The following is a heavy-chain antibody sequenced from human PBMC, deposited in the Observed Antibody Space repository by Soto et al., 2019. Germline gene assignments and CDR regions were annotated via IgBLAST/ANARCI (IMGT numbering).Heavy chain of an antibody. D-gene: IGHD6-13*01. V-gene: IGHV3-66*01. Sequence: PGGSLRLSCAASGFTFSSYAMCWVRQAPGKGLEWVSVIYSGGSTYYADSVKGRFTISRDNSKNTLYLQMNSLRAEDPAVYYCARGSIAAAGTRVYDLDIWGRGTMVTVSS. CDR1: GFTFSSYA. CDR3: ARGSIAAAGTRVYDLDI. CDR2: IYSGGST. J-gene: IGHJ3*02.